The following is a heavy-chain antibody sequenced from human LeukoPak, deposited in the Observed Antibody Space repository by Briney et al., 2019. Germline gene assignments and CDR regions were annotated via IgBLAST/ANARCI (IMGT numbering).Heavy chain of an antibody. J-gene: IGHJ4*02. CDR2: IYYSGST. CDR1: GGSISSYY. Sequence: PSETLSLTCTVSGGSISSYYWSWIRQPPGKGLEWIGYIYYSGSTNYNPSLKSRVTISVDTSKNQFSLKLSSVTAADTAAYYCARVAKGAFDYWGQGTLVTVSS. V-gene: IGHV4-59*01. CDR3: ARVAKGAFDY.